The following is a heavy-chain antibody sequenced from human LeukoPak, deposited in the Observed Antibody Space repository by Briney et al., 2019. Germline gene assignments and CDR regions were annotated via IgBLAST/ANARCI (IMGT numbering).Heavy chain of an antibody. J-gene: IGHJ4*02. D-gene: IGHD3-3*01. CDR1: GGSISSYY. CDR2: IYTSGST. V-gene: IGHV4-4*07. CDR3: AREDFWSGYYDY. Sequence: KSSETLFLTCTVSGGSISSYYWSWIRQPAGKGLEWIGRIYTSGSTNYNPSLKSRVTMSVDTSKNQFSLKLSSVTAADTAVYYCAREDFWSGYYDYWGQGTLVTVSS.